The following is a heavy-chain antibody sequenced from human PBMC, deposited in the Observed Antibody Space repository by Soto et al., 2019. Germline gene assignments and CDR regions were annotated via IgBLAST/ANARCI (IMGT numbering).Heavy chain of an antibody. CDR3: AKDLQLGVSYFAWLLPIDY. Sequence: GGSLRLSCAASGFTFSSYAMSWVRQAPGKGLEWVSGISWNSGSIGYADSVKGRFTISRDNAKNSLYLQMNSLRAEDTALYYCAKDLQLGVSYFAWLLPIDYWGQGILVNVS. D-gene: IGHD3-9*01. V-gene: IGHV3-9*01. CDR1: GFTFSSYA. J-gene: IGHJ4*02. CDR2: ISWNSGSI.